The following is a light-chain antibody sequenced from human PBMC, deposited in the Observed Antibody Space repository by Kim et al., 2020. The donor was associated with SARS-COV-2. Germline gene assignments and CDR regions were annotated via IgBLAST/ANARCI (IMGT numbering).Light chain of an antibody. CDR2: GAS. Sequence: LSPGERATLSCRASQSVSSGYVAWYQQKPGQAPRLLFYGASSRATGVPDRFSGSGSGTDFTLTITRLEPEDVAIYYCQQDGSSPTFGQGTKVDIK. CDR3: QQDGSSPT. V-gene: IGKV3-20*01. CDR1: QSVSSGY. J-gene: IGKJ1*01.